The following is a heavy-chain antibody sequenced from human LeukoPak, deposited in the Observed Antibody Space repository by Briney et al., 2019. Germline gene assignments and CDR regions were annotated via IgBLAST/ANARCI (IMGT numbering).Heavy chain of an antibody. CDR3: AGDYQFWSGYLHYYYYYMDV. CDR1: GGSISSGSYY. V-gene: IGHV4-61*02. CDR2: IYTSGST. Sequence: SQTLSLTCTVSGGSISSGSYYWSWIRQPAGKGLEWIGRIYTSGSTNYNPSLKSRVTISVDTSKNQFSLKLSSVTAADTAVYYCAGDYQFWSGYLHYYYYYMDVWGKGTTVTVSS. D-gene: IGHD3-3*01. J-gene: IGHJ6*03.